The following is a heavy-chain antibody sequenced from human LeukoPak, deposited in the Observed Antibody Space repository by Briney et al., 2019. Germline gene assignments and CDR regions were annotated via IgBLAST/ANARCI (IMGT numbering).Heavy chain of an antibody. CDR1: GFTFSSYW. V-gene: IGHV3-7*01. J-gene: IGHJ6*03. D-gene: IGHD6-6*01. CDR3: GRGVRSSQYYYYYMDV. CDR2: IKQDGSEK. Sequence: GGSLRLSCAASGFTFSSYWMSWVRQVPGTGLEWVANIKQDGSEKYYVDSVKGRFTISRDNAKNSLYLQMNSLRAEDTAVYYCGRGVRSSQYYYYYMDVWGKGTTVTVSS.